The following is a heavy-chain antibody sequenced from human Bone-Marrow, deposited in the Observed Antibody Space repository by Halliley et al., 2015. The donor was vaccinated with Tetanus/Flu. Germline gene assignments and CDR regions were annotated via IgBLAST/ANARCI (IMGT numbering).Heavy chain of an antibody. Sequence: TLSLTCTVSGGPIISSNCYWGWIRQPPGKGLEWIGSMFSSGSTSYNPSLKSRVTISVDTSKNQFSLKLASVTAADSAVYYCAKGRPEGLSRGIDYWGQGTLVTVSS. J-gene: IGHJ4*02. CDR2: MFSSGST. V-gene: IGHV4-39*01. CDR1: GGPIISSNCY. CDR3: AKGRPEGLSRGIDY. D-gene: IGHD3-10*01.